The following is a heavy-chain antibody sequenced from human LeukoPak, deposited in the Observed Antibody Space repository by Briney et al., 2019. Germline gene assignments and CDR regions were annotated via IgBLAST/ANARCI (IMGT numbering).Heavy chain of an antibody. V-gene: IGHV4-31*03. CDR3: AREGKLTGYSGGLGFNY. CDR1: GGSLSSGGYY. CDR2: IYYSGST. J-gene: IGHJ4*02. D-gene: IGHD6-19*01. Sequence: SETLSLTCTVSGGSLSSGGYYWSWIRQHPGKGLEWIGYIYYSGSTYYNPSLKSRVTMSVDTSKNQFSLNLTSVTAADTAVYYCAREGKLTGYSGGLGFNYWGQGNLVTVSS.